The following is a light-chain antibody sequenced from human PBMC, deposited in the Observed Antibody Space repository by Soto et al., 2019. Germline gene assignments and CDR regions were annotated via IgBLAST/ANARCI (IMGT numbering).Light chain of an antibody. CDR2: AAS. CDR3: QQSYKTPHT. Sequence: DIQMTQSPSSLSASVGDRVTITCRASQGVSAYLLWYQQRQGRAPKLLIYAASNLLSGVTSRFSGSVSRTNFTLPISTLQPEDFATYYCQQSYKTPHTFGQGTKMETK. V-gene: IGKV1-39*01. J-gene: IGKJ2*01. CDR1: QGVSAY.